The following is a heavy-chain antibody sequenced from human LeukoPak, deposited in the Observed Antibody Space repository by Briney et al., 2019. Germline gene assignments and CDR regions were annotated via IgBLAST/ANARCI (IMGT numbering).Heavy chain of an antibody. CDR2: IFPGDSDT. V-gene: IGHV5-51*01. J-gene: IGHJ3*02. D-gene: IGHD5-24*01. CDR3: ARAGRDAYNEDAFDI. CDR1: GYSFTNYW. Sequence: GESLKISCKGSGYSFTNYWIGWVRQMPGKGLEWMGIIFPGDSDTTYSPSFQGQVTISADKSISTAYLQWSSLKASDTAMYYCARAGRDAYNEDAFDIWGQGTMVTVSS.